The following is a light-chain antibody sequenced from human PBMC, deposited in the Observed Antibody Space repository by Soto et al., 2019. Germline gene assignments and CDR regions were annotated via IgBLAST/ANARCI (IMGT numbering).Light chain of an antibody. Sequence: QSALTQPRSVSGSPGQSVTISFSGTRSDVGNYNFVSWYQQHPGKAPKLVIYDVSKRPSGVPDRFSGSKSGNTASLTISGLQAEDEADYYCCSYAGSYSVLFGGGTKLTVL. CDR1: RSDVGNYNF. CDR3: CSYAGSYSVL. V-gene: IGLV2-11*01. J-gene: IGLJ2*01. CDR2: DVS.